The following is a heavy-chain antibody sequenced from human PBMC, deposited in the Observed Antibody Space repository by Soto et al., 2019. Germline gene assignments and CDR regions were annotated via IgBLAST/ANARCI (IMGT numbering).Heavy chain of an antibody. CDR1: GFTFSSYA. V-gene: IGHV3-23*01. J-gene: IGHJ4*02. CDR2: ISGSGGST. D-gene: IGHD5-12*01. Sequence: GGSRTLSCAASGFTFSSYAMSWVRQAPGKGVEWVSAISGSGGSTYYAYSVKGRFTISRDNSMNTLYLQMNSLRAEDTAVYYCAKEQTQPNYRGSDYWFSIAQHYWGQGTLVPVS. CDR3: AKEQTQPNYRGSDYWFSIAQHY.